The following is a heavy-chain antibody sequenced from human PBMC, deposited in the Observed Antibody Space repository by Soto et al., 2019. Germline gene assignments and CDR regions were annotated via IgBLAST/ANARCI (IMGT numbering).Heavy chain of an antibody. Sequence: EVRLLESGGGLVQPGGSLRLYCAGSGFTSSNYSMSWVRQAPGKGLEWVSTTSGSGHYIQYRDSVKGRFTISRDNSKNTLYLQMNSRRAEDTAVYYCAGGAMVTPYYYGLDFWGQGTTVTVSS. CDR2: TSGSGHYI. V-gene: IGHV3-23*01. CDR3: AGGAMVTPYYYGLDF. CDR1: GFTSSNYS. D-gene: IGHD5-18*01. J-gene: IGHJ6*02.